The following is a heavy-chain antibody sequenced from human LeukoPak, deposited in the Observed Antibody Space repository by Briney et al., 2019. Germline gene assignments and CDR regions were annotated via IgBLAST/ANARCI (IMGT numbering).Heavy chain of an antibody. J-gene: IGHJ4*02. CDR2: INPNSCDT. Sequence: ASVTVSCLASGYIFTGYYMHWVRQAPAQGLAWVGWINPNSCDTNYAQKLQGRVTMHRERYVSTAYMDLSRLRSDDTAVYYCARERDGGGWLGEQLDYLGQGALVSVSS. D-gene: IGHD3-10*01. CDR1: GYIFTGYY. CDR3: ARERDGGGWLGEQLDY. V-gene: IGHV1-2*02.